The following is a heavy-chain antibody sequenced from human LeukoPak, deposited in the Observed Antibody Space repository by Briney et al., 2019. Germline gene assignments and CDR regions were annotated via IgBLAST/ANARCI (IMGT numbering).Heavy chain of an antibody. CDR3: ARHAARMLVPGTRFWFDP. CDR1: GGSPSGYY. D-gene: IGHD1-1*01. J-gene: IGHJ5*02. V-gene: IGHV4-34*01. CDR2: INHSGST. Sequence: PESLSLTCAVYGGSPSGYYWGWIRQPPGKGRGWIGEINHSGSTNYNPSLKRRVTIPVDTSKNQFSLKLRSVTAAGTDVYYGARHAARMLVPGTRFWFDPWDQGTLVTVS.